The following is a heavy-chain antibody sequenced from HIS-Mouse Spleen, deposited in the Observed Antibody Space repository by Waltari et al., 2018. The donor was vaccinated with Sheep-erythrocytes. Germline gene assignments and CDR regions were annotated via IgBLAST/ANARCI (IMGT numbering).Heavy chain of an antibody. D-gene: IGHD3-3*01. V-gene: IGHV4-34*01. CDR1: GGSFSGYY. CDR2: INHSGST. J-gene: IGHJ4*02. CDR3: ARDEGTYYDFWSGYPPSYYFDY. Sequence: QVQLQQWGAGLLKPSETLSLTCAVYGGSFSGYYWSCIRQPPGKGLEWIGEINHSGSTNYNPSLKSRVTISVDTSKNQFSLKLSSVTAADTAVYYCARDEGTYYDFWSGYPPSYYFDYWGQGTLVTVSS.